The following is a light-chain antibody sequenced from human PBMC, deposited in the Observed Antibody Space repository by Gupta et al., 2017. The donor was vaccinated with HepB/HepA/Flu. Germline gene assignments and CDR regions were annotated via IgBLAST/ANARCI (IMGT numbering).Light chain of an antibody. J-gene: IGKJ5*01. CDR3: QQYNDWHPLS. Sequence: EIVMTQSPATLSVSPGETATLSCRASQSVSNNLAWYQQKPGQAPRLLIFDTFTRATGVPARFSGSGYDTEFTLTISSRQSEDFAVYHCQQYNDWHPLSFGQGTRLEIK. CDR2: DTF. CDR1: QSVSNN. V-gene: IGKV3-15*01.